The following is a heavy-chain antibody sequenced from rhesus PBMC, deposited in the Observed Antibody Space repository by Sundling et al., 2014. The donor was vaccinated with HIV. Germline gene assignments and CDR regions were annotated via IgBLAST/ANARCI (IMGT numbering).Heavy chain of an antibody. CDR3: ARGIAAAIDFDD. Sequence: QLQLQESGPGLVKPSETLSVTCAVSGGSITTNTWTWIRQPPGKGLEWIGNIHGSGASTNYNPSLKSRATISKGTSKNQFSLNLSSVTAADTAVYYCARGIAAAIDFDDWGQGVLVTVSS. D-gene: IGHD6-31*01. CDR2: IHGSGAST. J-gene: IGHJ4*01. CDR1: GGSITTNT. V-gene: IGHV4-173*01.